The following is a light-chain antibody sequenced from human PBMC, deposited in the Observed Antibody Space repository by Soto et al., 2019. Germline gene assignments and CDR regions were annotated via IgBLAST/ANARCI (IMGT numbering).Light chain of an antibody. CDR1: KLGGKY. Sequence: SYELTQPPSVSVSPGQTATMTCSGDKLGGKYVCWYQQKPGQSPVLVIYDDTKRPSGIPERFSGSNSGNTATPTISGTQAMDEADYYCQAWDNSVVFGGGTKLTVL. CDR3: QAWDNSVV. CDR2: DDT. J-gene: IGLJ2*01. V-gene: IGLV3-1*01.